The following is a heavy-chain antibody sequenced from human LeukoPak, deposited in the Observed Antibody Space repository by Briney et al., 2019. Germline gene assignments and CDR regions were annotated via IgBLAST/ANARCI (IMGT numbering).Heavy chain of an antibody. CDR3: AGDRSSWYYFDY. V-gene: IGHV3-53*01. CDR2: IYSGGST. J-gene: IGHJ4*02. D-gene: IGHD6-13*01. Sequence: PGGSLRLSCAASGFTVSSNYLSWVRQAPGKGLEWVSVIYSGGSTYYADSVKGRFTISRDNSKNTLYLQMNSLRAEDTAVYYCAGDRSSWYYFDYWGQGTLVTVSS. CDR1: GFTVSSNY.